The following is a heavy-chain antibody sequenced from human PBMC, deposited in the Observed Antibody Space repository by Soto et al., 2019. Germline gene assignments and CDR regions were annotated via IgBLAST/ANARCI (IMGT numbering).Heavy chain of an antibody. J-gene: IGHJ4*02. CDR2: ISSSSST. Sequence: EVQLVESGGGLVQPGGSLRLSCVASGFTFSTYSTNWVRQAPGKGLEWISYISSSSSTTYADSVKGRFTISRDNAKNSLYLQMNSLRDEDTAVYYCARTIWSGYFQAEYWGQGTLVTVSS. V-gene: IGHV3-48*02. CDR3: ARTIWSGYFQAEY. D-gene: IGHD3-3*01. CDR1: GFTFSTYS.